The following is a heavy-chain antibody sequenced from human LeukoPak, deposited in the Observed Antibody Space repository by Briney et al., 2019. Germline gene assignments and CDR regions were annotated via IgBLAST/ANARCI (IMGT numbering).Heavy chain of an antibody. V-gene: IGHV4-34*01. Sequence: SGTLSLTCAVYGGSFSGDYWSWNRQPPGKGLEWIGEINHSGSTNYNACLKSRVTISVDTSQRRFSLKLSSVTAADTAVYYCARAFERLVVVAATVNWFDPWGQGTLVTVSS. CDR2: INHSGST. CDR3: ARAFERLVVVAATVNWFDP. CDR1: GGSFSGDY. D-gene: IGHD2-15*01. J-gene: IGHJ5*02.